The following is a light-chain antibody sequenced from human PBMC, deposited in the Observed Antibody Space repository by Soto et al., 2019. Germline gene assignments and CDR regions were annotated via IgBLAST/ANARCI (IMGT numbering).Light chain of an antibody. CDR3: SAWYDSRSRPV. J-gene: IGLJ3*02. V-gene: IGLV1-47*01. Sequence: QSVLTQPPSASGTPGQRVTISCSGSSSNIGSNYVYWYHQLPGTAPNDLIYRNDVRPSGVPDRFSGAKSGSSASLAISGRRSADEADDYYSAWYDSRSRPVFGRGTKLTVL. CDR1: SSNIGSNY. CDR2: RND.